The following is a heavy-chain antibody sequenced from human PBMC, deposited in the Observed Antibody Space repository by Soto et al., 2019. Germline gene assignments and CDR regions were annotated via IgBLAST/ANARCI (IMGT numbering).Heavy chain of an antibody. D-gene: IGHD3-16*01. J-gene: IGHJ4*02. CDR1: GYTFTSYG. V-gene: IGHV1-18*01. Sequence: ASVKVSCKASGYTFTSYGISWVRQAPGQGLEWMGWINANNGNTNYAQKLQGRVTMTTDTSTSTAYMELSSLRSEDTAIYYCARTWGDLDYWGQGTLVTVSS. CDR3: ARTWGDLDY. CDR2: INANNGNT.